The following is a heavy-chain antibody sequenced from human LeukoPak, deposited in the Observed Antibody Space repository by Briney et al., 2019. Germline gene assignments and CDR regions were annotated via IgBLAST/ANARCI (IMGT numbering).Heavy chain of an antibody. D-gene: IGHD3-22*01. CDR3: ARDGNYYDGSGYYITTDY. V-gene: IGHV3-7*01. CDR1: GFMFSSYW. Sequence: GGSLRLSCAASGFMFSSYWMSWVRQAPGKGLEWVANIKQDGSEKYYVDSVKGRFTISRDNAKNSLYLQMNSLRAEDTAMYYCARDGNYYDGSGYYITTDYWGQGTLVTVSS. CDR2: IKQDGSEK. J-gene: IGHJ4*02.